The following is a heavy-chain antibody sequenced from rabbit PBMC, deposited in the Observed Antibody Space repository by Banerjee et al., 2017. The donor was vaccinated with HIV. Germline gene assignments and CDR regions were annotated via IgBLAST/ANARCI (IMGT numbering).Heavy chain of an antibody. CDR2: IYTGSIGST. J-gene: IGHJ4*01. V-gene: IGHV1S45*01. Sequence: QEQLVESGGDLVKPGASLTLTCKASGLDFSSTNWMCWVRQAPGKGLEWIGCIYTGSIGSTYYASWAKGRFTISRTSSTTVTLQMTSLTAADTATYFCARDLAGVIGWNFNLWGQGTLVTVS. CDR1: GLDFSSTNW. CDR3: ARDLAGVIGWNFNL. D-gene: IGHD4-1*01.